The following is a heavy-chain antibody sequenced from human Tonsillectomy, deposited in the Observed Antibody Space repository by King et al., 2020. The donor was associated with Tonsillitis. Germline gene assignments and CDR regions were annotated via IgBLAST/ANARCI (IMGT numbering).Heavy chain of an antibody. CDR3: VRDLVPVPGRVSYSGFDG. CDR2: ISFEGSTK. J-gene: IGHJ6*02. D-gene: IGHD6-19*01. V-gene: IGHV3-30*14. Sequence: VQLVESGGGVVQPGRSLRLSCAASGFFFRTYTMHWVRQAPGKGLEWVALISFEGSTKFYAESVKGRFTISRDNSANRQYLQMSSLSGEDTAIYYCVRDLVPVPGRVSYSGFDGWGQGTTVTVAS. CDR1: GFFFRTYT.